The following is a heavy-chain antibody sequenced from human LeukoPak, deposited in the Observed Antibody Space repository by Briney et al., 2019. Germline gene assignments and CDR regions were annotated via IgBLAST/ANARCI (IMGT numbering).Heavy chain of an antibody. D-gene: IGHD3-22*01. CDR2: ISYDGSNK. CDR1: GFTFSSYA. J-gene: IGHJ4*02. CDR3: TRGQYYYHSGHYLGNFDY. V-gene: IGHV3-30*04. Sequence: PGRSLRLSCAASGFTFSSYAMHWVRQAPGKGLEWVAVISYDGSNKYYADSVKGRFTISRDNSKNTLYLQMNSLRAEDTAVYYCTRGQYYYHSGHYLGNFDYWGPGTLVTVSS.